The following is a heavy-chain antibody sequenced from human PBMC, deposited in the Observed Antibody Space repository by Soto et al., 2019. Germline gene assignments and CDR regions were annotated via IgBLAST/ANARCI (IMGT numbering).Heavy chain of an antibody. D-gene: IGHD3-16*01. CDR1: GGTFNSFP. CDR2: IIPIFGTT. CDR3: AREITNYDYFDY. V-gene: IGHV1-69*13. J-gene: IGHJ4*02. Sequence: ASVKVSCKASGGTFNSFPISWVRQAPGQGLEWMGGIIPIFGTTYYAQKFQGRVTITADESTSTAYMELSSLRSEDTAVYYCAREITNYDYFDYWGQGTLVTVSS.